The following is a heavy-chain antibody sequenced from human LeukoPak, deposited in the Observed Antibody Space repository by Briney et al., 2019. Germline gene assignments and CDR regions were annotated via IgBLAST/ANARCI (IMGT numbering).Heavy chain of an antibody. D-gene: IGHD6-19*01. J-gene: IGHJ4*02. CDR2: IYSGGST. CDR1: GFTVSSNY. V-gene: IGHV3-66*01. Sequence: GGSLRLSCAASGFTVSSNYMSWVRQAPGKGLEWVSVIYSGGSTYYADSVKGRFTISRDNSKNTLYLQMNSLRAEDTAVYYCARDFSSIAVASDYWGQGTLVTVSS. CDR3: ARDFSSIAVASDY.